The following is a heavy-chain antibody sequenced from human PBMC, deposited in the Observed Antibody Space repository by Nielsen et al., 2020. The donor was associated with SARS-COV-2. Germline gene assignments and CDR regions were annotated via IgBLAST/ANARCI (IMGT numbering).Heavy chain of an antibody. Sequence: GGSLRLSCAASGFTFSNAWMSWVRQAPGKGLEWVGRIKSKTDGGTTDYAAPVKGRFTISRDDSKNTLYLQMNSLKTEDTAVYYCTTVPTSKLYGMDVWSQGTTVTVSS. CDR3: TTVPTSKLYGMDV. CDR2: IKSKTDGGTT. J-gene: IGHJ6*02. CDR1: GFTFSNAW. V-gene: IGHV3-15*01. D-gene: IGHD1-1*01.